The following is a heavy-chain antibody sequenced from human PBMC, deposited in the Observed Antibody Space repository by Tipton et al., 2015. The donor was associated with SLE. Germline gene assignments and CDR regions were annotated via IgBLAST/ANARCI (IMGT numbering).Heavy chain of an antibody. Sequence: TLSLTCTVSGGSISSSSYYWGWIRQPPGKGLEWIGSIYYSGSTYYNPSLKSRVTISVDTSKNQFSLKLSPVTAADTAVYYCARDNDSSGYTLWYFDLWGRGTLVTVSS. CDR2: IYYSGST. V-gene: IGHV4-39*07. CDR1: GGSISSSSYY. D-gene: IGHD3-22*01. J-gene: IGHJ2*01. CDR3: ARDNDSSGYTLWYFDL.